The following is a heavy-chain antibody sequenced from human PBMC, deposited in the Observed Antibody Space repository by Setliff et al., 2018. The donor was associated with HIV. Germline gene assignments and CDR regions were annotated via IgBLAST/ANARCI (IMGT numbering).Heavy chain of an antibody. V-gene: IGHV1-3*01. J-gene: IGHJ4*02. CDR3: ARGGGYDVVIYFDY. D-gene: IGHD5-12*01. CDR1: GYTFTSYA. Sequence: GASVKVSCKASGYTFTSYAMHWVRQAPGQRLEWMGWINAGNGNTRYSQTFQGRVTITRDTSASTAYMELSSLRSEDTAVYYCARGGGYDVVIYFDYWGQGTLVT. CDR2: INAGNGNT.